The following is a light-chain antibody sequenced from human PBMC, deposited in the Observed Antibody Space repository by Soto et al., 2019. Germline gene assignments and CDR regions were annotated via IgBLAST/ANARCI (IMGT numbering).Light chain of an antibody. CDR2: ASS. J-gene: IGKJ4*01. CDR3: QQSYSTPLT. CDR1: QSISSC. Sequence: DIQMTQSPSSLSASVGDRVTITYRASQSISSCLNWYQQKPGKAPKLLIYASSSLQSGVPSRFSGSGSGTDFTLTISSLQPEDCATYYCQQSYSTPLTFGGGTKVEIK. V-gene: IGKV1-39*01.